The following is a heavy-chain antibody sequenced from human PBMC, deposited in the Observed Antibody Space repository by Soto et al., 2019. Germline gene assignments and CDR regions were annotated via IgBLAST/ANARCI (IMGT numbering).Heavy chain of an antibody. D-gene: IGHD3-10*01. Sequence: CKAAGYTVNGYNMEWAPPGPGKRLEGMGWINPNSGGTNYAQKFQGRVTMTRDTSISTAYMELSRLRSDDTAVYYCARDLPPITMVRGVIRGYFDYWGQGTLVTVSS. CDR2: INPNSGGT. V-gene: IGHV1-2*02. CDR3: ARDLPPITMVRGVIRGYFDY. CDR1: GYTVNGYN. J-gene: IGHJ4*02.